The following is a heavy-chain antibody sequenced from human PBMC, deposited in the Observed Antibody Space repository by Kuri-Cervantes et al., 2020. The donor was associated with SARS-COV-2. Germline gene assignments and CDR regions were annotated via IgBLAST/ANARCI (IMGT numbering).Heavy chain of an antibody. D-gene: IGHD3-3*01. V-gene: IGHV4-4*07. J-gene: IGHJ4*02. CDR1: GGSISSYY. CDR2: IYTSGST. Sequence: ESLKISCTVSGGSISSYYWSWIRQPAGKGLEWIGRIYTSGSTNYNPSLKSRVTMSVDTSKNQFSLKLSSVTAADTAVYYCARDPSRGVRWSGYPNYFDYWGQGTLVTVSS. CDR3: ARDPSRGVRWSGYPNYFDY.